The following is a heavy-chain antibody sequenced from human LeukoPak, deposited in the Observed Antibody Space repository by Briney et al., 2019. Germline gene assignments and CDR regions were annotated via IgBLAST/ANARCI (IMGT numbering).Heavy chain of an antibody. D-gene: IGHD3-10*01. V-gene: IGHV3-53*04. J-gene: IGHJ5*02. Sequence: GGSLRLSCAASGFTASSNYMSWVRQAPGKGLEWGSVIYSGGSTYYADSVKGRFTISRHNSKNTLYLQMNSLRAEDTAVYYCAGVGGAKGYNWFDPWGQGTLVTVSS. CDR3: AGVGGAKGYNWFDP. CDR1: GFTASSNY. CDR2: IYSGGST.